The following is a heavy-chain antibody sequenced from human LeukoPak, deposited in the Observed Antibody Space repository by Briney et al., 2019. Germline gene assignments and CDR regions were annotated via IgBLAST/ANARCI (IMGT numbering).Heavy chain of an antibody. Sequence: GESLRISCKGSGYSFTSYWISWVRQMPGKGLEWMERIDPSDSYTNYSPSFQGHVTISADKSISTAYLQCSSLKASDTAMYYCARRRGYSGYCSGGSCYPSLYYFDYWGQGTLVTVSS. J-gene: IGHJ4*02. CDR1: GYSFTSYW. CDR2: IDPSDSYT. D-gene: IGHD2-15*01. CDR3: ARRRGYSGYCSGGSCYPSLYYFDY. V-gene: IGHV5-10-1*01.